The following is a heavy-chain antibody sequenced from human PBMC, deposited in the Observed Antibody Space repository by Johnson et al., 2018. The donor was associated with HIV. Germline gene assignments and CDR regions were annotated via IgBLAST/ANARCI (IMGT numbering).Heavy chain of an antibody. V-gene: IGHV3-33*01. D-gene: IGHD3-9*01. Sequence: QVQLVESGGGVVQPGRSLRLSCAASGFTFSTYGMHWVRQAPGKGLEWVAVMWYDGSNKYYADSVKGRFTISRDNSKNTLYLQMNSLRAEDTAFYYCARDHLRYFDWLLYEGGAFDIWGQGTMVTVSS. CDR3: ARDHLRYFDWLLYEGGAFDI. J-gene: IGHJ3*02. CDR1: GFTFSTYG. CDR2: MWYDGSNK.